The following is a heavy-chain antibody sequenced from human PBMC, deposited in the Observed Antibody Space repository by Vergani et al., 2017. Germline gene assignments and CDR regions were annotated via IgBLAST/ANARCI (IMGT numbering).Heavy chain of an antibody. D-gene: IGHD6-19*01. CDR1: SGSITNGDYY. CDR2: IYYTGTT. V-gene: IGHV4-39*01. J-gene: IGHJ1*01. CDR3: TRHGRSGWAGYFQH. Sequence: QVRLRESGPGLVNPSQTLSLTCTVSSGSITNGDYYWGWIRQPPGKGLEWIGTIYYTGTTYYNEAHKSRLTISVDTSKNQFSLNLTSVTAADTAVYYCTRHGRSGWAGYFQHWGQGTLVTASS.